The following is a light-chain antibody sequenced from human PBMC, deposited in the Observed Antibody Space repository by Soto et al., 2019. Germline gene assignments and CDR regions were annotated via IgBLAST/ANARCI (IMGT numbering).Light chain of an antibody. CDR1: QSISRN. Sequence: DIQMTQSPSSLSASVGDRVTITCRASQSISRNLNWYQHKPGKAPKLLIYAASSLQNGVPSRFSGGGSETEFTLSISSLQPEDFGAYYCKQSYTTASITFGQGTRLEIK. V-gene: IGKV1-39*01. CDR3: KQSYTTASIT. J-gene: IGKJ5*01. CDR2: AAS.